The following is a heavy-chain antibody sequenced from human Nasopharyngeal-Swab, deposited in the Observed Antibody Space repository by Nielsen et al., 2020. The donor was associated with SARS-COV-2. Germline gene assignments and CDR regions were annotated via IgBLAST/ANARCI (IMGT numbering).Heavy chain of an antibody. CDR1: GFTFSSYW. D-gene: IGHD6-13*01. V-gene: IGHV3-7*01. CDR2: IKQDGSEK. Sequence: GGSLRLSCAASGFTFSSYWMSWVRQAPGKGLEWVANIKQDGSEKYYVDSVKGRFTISRDNAKNSLYLQMNSLRAEDTAVYYCARGIAAAGTGIDYWGQGTLVTVSS. CDR3: ARGIAAAGTGIDY. J-gene: IGHJ4*02.